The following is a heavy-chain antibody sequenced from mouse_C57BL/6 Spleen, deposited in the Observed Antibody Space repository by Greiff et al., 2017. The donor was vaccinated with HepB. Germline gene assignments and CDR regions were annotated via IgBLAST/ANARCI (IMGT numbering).Heavy chain of an antibody. J-gene: IGHJ2*01. CDR1: GYTFTSYW. V-gene: IGHV1-64*01. D-gene: IGHD1-1*01. CDR2: IHPNSGST. Sequence: VQLQQPGAELVKPGASVKLSCKASGYTFTSYWMHWVKQRPGQGLEWIGMIHPNSGSTNYNEKFKSKATLTVDKSSSTAYMQRSSLTSEDSAVYYCARLVVGGYFDYWGQGTTLTVSS. CDR3: ARLVVGGYFDY.